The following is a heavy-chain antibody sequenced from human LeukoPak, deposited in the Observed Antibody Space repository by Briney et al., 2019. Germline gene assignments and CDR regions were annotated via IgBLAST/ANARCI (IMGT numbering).Heavy chain of an antibody. Sequence: ASLKVSCKASGYTFTSYGISWVRQAPGQGLEWMGWISAYNGNTNYAQKLQGRVTMTTDTSTSTAYMELRSLRSDDTAVYYCARGRRYDFWSGYYTRIDEYYYYGMDVWGQGTTVTVSS. CDR1: GYTFTSYG. J-gene: IGHJ6*02. V-gene: IGHV1-18*01. D-gene: IGHD3-3*01. CDR2: ISAYNGNT. CDR3: ARGRRYDFWSGYYTRIDEYYYYGMDV.